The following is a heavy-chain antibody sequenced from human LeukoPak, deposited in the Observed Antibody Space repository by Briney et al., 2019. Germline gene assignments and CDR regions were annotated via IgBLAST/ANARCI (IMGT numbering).Heavy chain of an antibody. V-gene: IGHV4-4*07. Sequence: PSETLSLTCTVSGGSISSYYWSWIRQPAGKGLEWIGRIYTSGSTNYNPSLKSRVTMSVDTSKKQFSLKLSSVTAADTAVYYCARARYCSGGSCYSGKYNWFDPWGQGTLVTVSS. CDR3: ARARYCSGGSCYSGKYNWFDP. CDR2: IYTSGST. J-gene: IGHJ5*02. CDR1: GGSISSYY. D-gene: IGHD2-15*01.